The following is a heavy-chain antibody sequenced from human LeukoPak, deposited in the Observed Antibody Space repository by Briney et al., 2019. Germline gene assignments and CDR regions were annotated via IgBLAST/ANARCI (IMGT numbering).Heavy chain of an antibody. CDR3: ARSRAFNSGAFDP. D-gene: IGHD1-26*01. CDR1: GASVSSASY. CDR2: IYNGVNT. V-gene: IGHV4-61*01. J-gene: IGHJ5*02. Sequence: SETLSLTCTVSGASVSSASYWTQIRQPPGKGVEWIAHIYNGVNTNYNPSLKSRVSISVDTSKNQFSLRLNSVTAADTAVYYCARSRAFNSGAFDPWGQGSLVTVSS.